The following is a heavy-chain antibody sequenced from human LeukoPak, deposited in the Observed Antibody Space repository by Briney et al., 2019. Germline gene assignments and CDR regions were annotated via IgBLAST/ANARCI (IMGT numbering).Heavy chain of an antibody. D-gene: IGHD1-26*01. J-gene: IGHJ6*02. V-gene: IGHV4-61*08. CDR2: IYYSGST. Sequence: SETLSLTCSVSGGSVNSAGYYWNWIRQPPGKGLGWIGYIYYSGSTNYNPSLKSRVTISVDTSKNQFSLKLSSVTAADTAVYYCARTSGSYFYYYGMDVWGQGTTVTVSS. CDR3: ARTSGSYFYYYGMDV. CDR1: GGSVNSAGYY.